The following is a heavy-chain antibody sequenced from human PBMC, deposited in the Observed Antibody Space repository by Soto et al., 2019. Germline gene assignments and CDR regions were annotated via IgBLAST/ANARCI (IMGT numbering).Heavy chain of an antibody. D-gene: IGHD3-16*01. V-gene: IGHV3-74*01. CDR1: GFTFSTYW. Sequence: AGGSLRLSCAASGFTFSTYWMHWVRQAPGKGLVWVSRINSDGSSTSYADSVKGRFTISRDNAKNTLYLQMNSLRAEDTAVYYCGAAMITYPDYWGRGTLVTVSS. CDR3: GAAMITYPDY. J-gene: IGHJ4*02. CDR2: INSDGSST.